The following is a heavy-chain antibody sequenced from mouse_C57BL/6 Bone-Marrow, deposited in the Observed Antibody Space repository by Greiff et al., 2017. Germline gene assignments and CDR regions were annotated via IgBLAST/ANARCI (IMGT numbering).Heavy chain of an antibody. V-gene: IGHV1-69*01. Sequence: VQLQQPGAELVMPGASVKLSCKASGYTFTSYWMHWVKQRPGQGLEWIGEIDPSDSYTNYNQKFKGKSTLTVDKSSSTAYMQLSSLTSEDSAVYNCAREDYDGFDYWGQGTTLTVSS. D-gene: IGHD2-3*01. CDR1: GYTFTSYW. J-gene: IGHJ2*01. CDR2: IDPSDSYT. CDR3: AREDYDGFDY.